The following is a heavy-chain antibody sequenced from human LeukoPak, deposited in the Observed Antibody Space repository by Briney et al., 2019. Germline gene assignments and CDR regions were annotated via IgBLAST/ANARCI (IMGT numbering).Heavy chain of an antibody. J-gene: IGHJ4*02. V-gene: IGHV3-15*01. Sequence: GTLCLSCAASGFTFTNACWSWLRQAPGKGLEWVGRIRSKTDGGATDYAAPVKGRFTISRDDSKTTLYLRRSSRKTEDTAVYYCTAVAAYDDGDDGGYWGQGTLVTVSS. CDR1: GFTFTNAC. CDR2: IRSKTDGGAT. CDR3: TAVAAYDDGDDGGY. D-gene: IGHD4-17*01.